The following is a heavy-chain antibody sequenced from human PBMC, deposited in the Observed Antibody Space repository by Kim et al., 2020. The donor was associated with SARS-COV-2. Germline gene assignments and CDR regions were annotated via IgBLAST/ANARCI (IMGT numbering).Heavy chain of an antibody. CDR2: IWYDGSNE. CDR3: ARDIKGSGSSSTSCHGHGMDV. D-gene: IGHD2-2*01. CDR1: GFTFSNYG. V-gene: IGHV3-33*08. J-gene: IGHJ6*02. Sequence: GGSLRLSCAAYGFTFSNYGMHWVRQAPGKGREWVAIIWYDGSNEYYADSVKGRFTISRDNSKNTLYLQMNSLGAEDTAVYYCARDIKGSGSSSTSCHGHGMDVWGQGTTVTVSS.